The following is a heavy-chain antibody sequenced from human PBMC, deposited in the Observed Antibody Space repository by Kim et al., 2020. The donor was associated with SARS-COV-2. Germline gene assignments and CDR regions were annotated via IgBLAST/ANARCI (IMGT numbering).Heavy chain of an antibody. J-gene: IGHJ3*02. V-gene: IGHV3-21*01. Sequence: SVKVRFTISRDNAKSSLYLQINSMRADDTAVYFCARGGSDGWQKGHAFDIWGQGTMVTVSS. D-gene: IGHD2-15*01. CDR3: ARGGSDGWQKGHAFDI.